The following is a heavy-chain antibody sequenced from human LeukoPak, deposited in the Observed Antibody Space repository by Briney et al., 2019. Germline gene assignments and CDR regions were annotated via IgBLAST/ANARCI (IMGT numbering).Heavy chain of an antibody. V-gene: IGHV4-59*02. Sequence: SETLSLTCTVSGVSVTSDYFNWSRQLPEKGLEWIASFHYTGSTDYNPSLKTRVTVSIDTPKNQFSLRLTSVTAADTAVYYCVRGRRDKDFWSGHYFDFWGQGALVTVSS. J-gene: IGHJ4*02. CDR3: VRGRRDKDFWSGHYFDF. CDR2: FHYTGST. CDR1: GVSVTSDY. D-gene: IGHD3-3*01.